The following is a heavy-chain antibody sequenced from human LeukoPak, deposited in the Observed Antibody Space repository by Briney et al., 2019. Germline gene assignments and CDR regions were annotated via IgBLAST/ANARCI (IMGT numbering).Heavy chain of an antibody. CDR2: IIPIFGTA. J-gene: IGHJ6*02. CDR1: GGTFSSYV. V-gene: IGHV1-69*13. CDR3: ARGRGDCSSGVCYTAYFYYGMDV. Sequence: GASVKVSCKASGGTFSSYVISWVRQAPGQGLEWMGGIIPIFGTANYAQKFQGRVTITADESTSTAYMELSSLRSEDTAVYYRARGRGDCSSGVCYTAYFYYGMDVWGQGTTVTVSS. D-gene: IGHD2-8*01.